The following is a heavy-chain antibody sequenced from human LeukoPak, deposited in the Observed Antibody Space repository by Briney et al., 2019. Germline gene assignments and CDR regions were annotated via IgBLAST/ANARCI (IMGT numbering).Heavy chain of an antibody. V-gene: IGHV1-18*01. D-gene: IGHD3-3*01. CDR3: ARDRDDFWSGQAWFDP. J-gene: IGHJ5*02. CDR2: ISAYIGNT. CDR1: GYTFTSYG. Sequence: ASVKVSCKASGYTFTSYGISWVRQAPGQGLEWMGWISAYIGNTNYAQKLQGRVTMTTDTSTSTAYMELRSPRSDDTAVYYCARDRDDFWSGQAWFDPWGQGTLVTVSS.